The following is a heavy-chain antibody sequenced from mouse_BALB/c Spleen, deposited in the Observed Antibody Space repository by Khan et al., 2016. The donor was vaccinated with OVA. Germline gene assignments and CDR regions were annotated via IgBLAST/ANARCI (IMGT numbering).Heavy chain of an antibody. CDR1: GFSLSRYN. V-gene: IGHV2-6-4*01. CDR3: ARAYYRYDGYYAMDY. Sequence: VQLQESGPGLVAPSQSLSITCTVSGFSLSRYNIYWVRQPPGKGLEWLGMIWGGGGTDYYSTLKSRLSISKDNSNSQVFLKMNSLQTDDTAIYYCARAYYRYDGYYAMDYWGQGTSVTVSS. CDR2: IWGGGGT. J-gene: IGHJ4*01. D-gene: IGHD2-14*01.